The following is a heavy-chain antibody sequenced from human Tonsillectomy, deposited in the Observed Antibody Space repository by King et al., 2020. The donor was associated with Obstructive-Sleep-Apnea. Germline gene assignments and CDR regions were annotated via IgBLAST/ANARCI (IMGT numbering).Heavy chain of an antibody. D-gene: IGHD5-12*01. CDR3: ARDEISKVAILNSYYYGMDV. V-gene: IGHV1-3*01. J-gene: IGHJ6*02. Sequence: QLVQSGAEVKKPGASVRVSCKASGYSLTSYPMHWVRQAPGQRLEWMGWINAGNGNTEYSQKFQGRATITRDTSANTAYMQLSSLRSEDTVVYYCARDEISKVAILNSYYYGMDVWGQGTTVTVSS. CDR2: INAGNGNT. CDR1: GYSLTSYP.